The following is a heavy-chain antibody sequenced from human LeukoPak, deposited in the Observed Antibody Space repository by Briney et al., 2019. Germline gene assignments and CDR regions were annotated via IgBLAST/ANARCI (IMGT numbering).Heavy chain of an antibody. D-gene: IGHD7-27*01. V-gene: IGHV3-48*03. Sequence: GGSLRLSCAASGFTFSSYEMNWVRQAPGKGLEWVSYISSSGSTIYYADSVKGRFTISRDNAKNSLYLQMNSLRAEGTAVYYCARDLGSSDPGDYGMDVWGQGTTVTVSS. CDR1: GFTFSSYE. CDR2: ISSSGSTI. J-gene: IGHJ6*02. CDR3: ARDLGSSDPGDYGMDV.